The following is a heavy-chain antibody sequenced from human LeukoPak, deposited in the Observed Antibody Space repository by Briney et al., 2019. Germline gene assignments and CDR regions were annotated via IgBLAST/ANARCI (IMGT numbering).Heavy chain of an antibody. Sequence: GGSLRLSCAASGFTFSSYAMSWVRQAPGKGLEWVSTISDSGGSTYCADSVKGRFTISRDNSKNTLYLQMNSLRAEDTAVYYCAKDPSYSSSWYFDYWGQGTLVTVSS. CDR2: ISDSGGST. J-gene: IGHJ4*02. CDR1: GFTFSSYA. V-gene: IGHV3-23*01. D-gene: IGHD6-13*01. CDR3: AKDPSYSSSWYFDY.